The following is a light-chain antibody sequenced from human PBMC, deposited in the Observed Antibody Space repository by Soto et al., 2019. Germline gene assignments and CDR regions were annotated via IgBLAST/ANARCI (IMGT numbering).Light chain of an antibody. V-gene: IGKV3-11*01. Sequence: EIVLTQSPATLSLSPGERATLSCRASQSVSICLAWYQQKPGQAPRLLIYDASNRATGIPDRFSGSGSGTDFTLTISSLEPEDFAVYYCQQRYNWPPITFGQGTRLEIK. CDR3: QQRYNWPPIT. CDR1: QSVSIC. J-gene: IGKJ5*01. CDR2: DAS.